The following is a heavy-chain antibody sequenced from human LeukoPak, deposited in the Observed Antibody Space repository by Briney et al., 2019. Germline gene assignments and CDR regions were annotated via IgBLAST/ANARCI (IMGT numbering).Heavy chain of an antibody. CDR1: GFTFTSSA. V-gene: IGHV1-58*02. CDR2: IVVGSGNT. Sequence: GASVKVSCKASGFTFTSSAMQWVRQARGQRLEWIGWIVVGSGNTNYAQKFQERVTITRDMSTSTAYMELSSLRSEDTAVYYCARRSNGSYYYYYMDVWGKGTTVTISS. D-gene: IGHD1-26*01. J-gene: IGHJ6*03. CDR3: ARRSNGSYYYYYMDV.